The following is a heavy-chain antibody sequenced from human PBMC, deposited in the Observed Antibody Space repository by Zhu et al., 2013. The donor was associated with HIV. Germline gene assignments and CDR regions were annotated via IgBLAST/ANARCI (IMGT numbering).Heavy chain of an antibody. J-gene: IGHJ4*02. CDR1: GGTFSSYA. Sequence: QVQLVQSGAEVKKPGSSVKVSCKASGGTFSSYAISWVRQAPGQGLEWMGGITPIFGTANYAQKFQGRVTITADKSTSTAYMELSSLRSEDTAVYYCASLGYCSGGSCYPFRYWGQGTLVTVSS. V-gene: IGHV1-69*06. CDR2: ITPIFGTA. CDR3: ASLGYCSGGSCYPFRY. D-gene: IGHD2-15*01.